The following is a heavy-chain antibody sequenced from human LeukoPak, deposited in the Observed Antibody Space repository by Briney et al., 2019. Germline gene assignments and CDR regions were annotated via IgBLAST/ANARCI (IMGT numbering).Heavy chain of an antibody. Sequence: GGSLRLSCAASGFTFSSYSMNWVRQAPGKGLEWLSYIGSSGSPIYYADSVKGRFTISRDNANSLLYLQMNSLRAEDTAVYYCAKDTSYGTVRGFGDCWGQGTLVTVSS. CDR2: IGSSGSPI. CDR1: GFTFSSYS. V-gene: IGHV3-48*01. D-gene: IGHD2/OR15-2a*01. CDR3: AKDTSYGTVRGFGDC. J-gene: IGHJ4*02.